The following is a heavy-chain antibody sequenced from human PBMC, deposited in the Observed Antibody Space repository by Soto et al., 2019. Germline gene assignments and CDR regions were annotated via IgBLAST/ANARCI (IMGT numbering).Heavy chain of an antibody. CDR2: INPSGGST. D-gene: IGHD4-17*01. Sequence: APVNRACTTSVYTITGDLIGRVLHTPGQGLEWMGIINPSGGSTSYAQKFQGRVTMTRDTSTSTVYMELSSLRSEDTAVYYCARGNEKDYGDYINKWFASWGQGTLVTVSS. CDR1: VYTITGDL. CDR3: ARGNEKDYGDYINKWFAS. V-gene: IGHV1-46*01. J-gene: IGHJ5*01.